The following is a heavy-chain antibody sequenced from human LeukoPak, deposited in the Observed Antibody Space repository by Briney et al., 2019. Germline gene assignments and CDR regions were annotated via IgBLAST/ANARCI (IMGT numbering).Heavy chain of an antibody. D-gene: IGHD3-22*01. J-gene: IGHJ4*02. CDR1: GFTFSSYA. Sequence: GGSLRLSCAASGFTFSSYAMSWVRQAPGKGLEWVSAISGSGGSTYYADSVKGRFTISRDNAKNSLYLQMNSLRAEDTAVYYCASFDGYYYDSSGYSRWGQGTLVTVSS. V-gene: IGHV3-23*01. CDR2: ISGSGGST. CDR3: ASFDGYYYDSSGYSR.